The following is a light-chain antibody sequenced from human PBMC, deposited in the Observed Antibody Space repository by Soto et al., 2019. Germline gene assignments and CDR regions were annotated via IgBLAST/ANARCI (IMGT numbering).Light chain of an antibody. CDR3: LHDYNYPRT. CDR2: SAS. V-gene: IGKV1-6*01. Sequence: ALQMTQSPSSLSASVGDRVTITCRASQDIRNDLGWYQQKPGKAPEVLIYSASSLRTGVPSRFSGSGSGTDFTLTISSLQPEDFATYYCLHDYNYPRTFGQGTRLEIK. CDR1: QDIRND. J-gene: IGKJ5*01.